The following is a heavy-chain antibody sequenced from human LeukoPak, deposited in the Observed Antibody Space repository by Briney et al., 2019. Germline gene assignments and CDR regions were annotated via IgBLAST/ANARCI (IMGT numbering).Heavy chain of an antibody. D-gene: IGHD2-2*01. CDR1: GGTFSSYA. J-gene: IGHJ4*02. CDR3: ATKVCSSTSCYGTYYFDY. Sequence: ASVKVSCKASGGTFSSYAISWVRQAPGKGLEWMGGFDPEDGETIYAQKFQGRVTMTEDTSTDTAYMELSSLRSEDTAVYYCATKVCSSTSCYGTYYFDYWGQGTLVTVSS. V-gene: IGHV1-24*01. CDR2: FDPEDGET.